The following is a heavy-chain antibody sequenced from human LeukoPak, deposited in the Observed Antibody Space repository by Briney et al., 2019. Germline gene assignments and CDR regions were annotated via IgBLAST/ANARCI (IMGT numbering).Heavy chain of an antibody. CDR2: ISGSGVT. CDR1: GFTFSTSA. Sequence: QTGGSLRLSCAASGFTFSTSAMTWVRQAPGKGLEWVSGISGSGVTDYADSVKGRFTISRDNSKNTLYLQMNSLRAEDTAVYYCARDYDCSSTSCYGFYYYGMDVWGQGTTVTVSS. D-gene: IGHD2-2*01. CDR3: ARDYDCSSTSCYGFYYYGMDV. J-gene: IGHJ6*02. V-gene: IGHV3-23*01.